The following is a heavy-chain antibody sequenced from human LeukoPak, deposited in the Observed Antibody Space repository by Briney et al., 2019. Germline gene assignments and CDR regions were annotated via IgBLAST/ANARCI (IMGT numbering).Heavy chain of an antibody. V-gene: IGHV1-2*06. J-gene: IGHJ5*02. CDR3: ARSGRRSGQQLVGWFDP. CDR2: INPNSGGT. Sequence: ASVKVSCKASGYTFTGDYMHWVRQAPGQGLEWMGRINPNSGGTNYAQKFQGRVTMTRDTSISTAYMELSRLRSDDTAVYYCARSGRRSGQQLVGWFDPWGQGTLVTVSS. D-gene: IGHD6-13*01. CDR1: GYTFTGDY.